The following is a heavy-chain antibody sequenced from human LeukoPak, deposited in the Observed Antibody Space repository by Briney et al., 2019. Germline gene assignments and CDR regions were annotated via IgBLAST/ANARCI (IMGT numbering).Heavy chain of an antibody. CDR2: IYTSGST. V-gene: IGHV4-61*02. J-gene: IGHJ5*02. CDR3: ARDRLNYDYVWGSYRYTGDWFDP. Sequence: SQTLSLTCTVSGGSISSGSYYWSWIRQPAGKGLEWIGRIYTSGSTNYNPSLKSRVTISVDTSKNQFSLKLSSVTAADTAVYYCARDRLNYDYVWGSYRYTGDWFDPWGQGTLVTVSS. CDR1: GGSISSGSYY. D-gene: IGHD3-16*02.